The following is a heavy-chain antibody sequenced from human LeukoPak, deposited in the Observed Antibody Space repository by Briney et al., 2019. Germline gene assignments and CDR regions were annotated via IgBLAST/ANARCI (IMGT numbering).Heavy chain of an antibody. V-gene: IGHV1-2*02. CDR2: INPHTGGT. Sequence: ASVKVSCKASGYTFTAYYMHWVRQAPGQGLEWVGWINPHTGGTNYAQKFQGRVTMTRVTSISTAYMELSRLRSDDTAVYYCARPYCSGGSCHDFFDYWGQGTLVTVSS. CDR3: ARPYCSGGSCHDFFDY. CDR1: GYTFTAYY. D-gene: IGHD2-15*01. J-gene: IGHJ4*02.